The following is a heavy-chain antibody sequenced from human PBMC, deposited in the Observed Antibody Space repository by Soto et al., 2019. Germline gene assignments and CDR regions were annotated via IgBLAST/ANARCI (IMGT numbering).Heavy chain of an antibody. V-gene: IGHV3-23*01. J-gene: IGHJ4*02. CDR3: AKGSSGDPYDY. Sequence: PGGSLRLSCAASGFTFSSYTMSWVRQAPGKGLEWISAISGSGGSTYYADSVKGRFTISRDNSKNMLYLQMNSLISEVMAVYYCAKGSSGDPYDYSGQGTLVTVSS. CDR2: ISGSGGST. CDR1: GFTFSSYT. D-gene: IGHD3-10*01.